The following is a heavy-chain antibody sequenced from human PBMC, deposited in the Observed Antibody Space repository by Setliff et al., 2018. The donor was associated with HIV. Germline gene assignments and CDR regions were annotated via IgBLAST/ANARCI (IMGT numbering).Heavy chain of an antibody. CDR1: GGSFSDYY. CDR2: INYSGST. V-gene: IGHV4-34*01. J-gene: IGHJ6*03. Sequence: SETLSLTCGVYGGSFSDYYWTWIRQPPAKGLEWIGNINYSGSTDYNSSLRSRVTISVDTSKNQISLKLTSVTAADTAVYYCAGGEVRSRYVSSRAPFYHYSYYMDVWGQGTTVTVSS. CDR3: AGGEVRSRYVSSRAPFYHYSYYMDV. D-gene: IGHD6-13*01.